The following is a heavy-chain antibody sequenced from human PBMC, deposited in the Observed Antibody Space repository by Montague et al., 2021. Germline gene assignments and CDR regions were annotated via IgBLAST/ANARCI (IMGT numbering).Heavy chain of an antibody. D-gene: IGHD3-10*01. CDR2: IYTGGSA. J-gene: IGHJ4*02. CDR1: GFNVNSHY. V-gene: IGHV3-53*01. CDR3: ASDESNTSSLDY. Sequence: SLRLSCAASGFNVNSHYISWVRQAPGKGLEWVSVIYTGGSAYYADSVKGRFTVTRDSSKNMVYLQMDSLRAEDTAVYFCASDESNTSSLDYWGQGTLVTVSS.